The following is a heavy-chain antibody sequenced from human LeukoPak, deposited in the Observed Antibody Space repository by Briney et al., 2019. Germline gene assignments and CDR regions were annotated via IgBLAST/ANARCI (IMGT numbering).Heavy chain of an antibody. V-gene: IGHV3-7*01. J-gene: IGHJ4*02. CDR1: GFTFSSYW. CDR2: IKQDGSEK. CDR3: ARRDFDY. Sequence: GGSLRLSCAGSGFTFSSYWMSWVRQAPGKGLEWVANIKQDGSEKYYVDSVKGRFTISRDNAKNSLYLQMNSLRAEDTAVYYCARRDFDYWGQGTLVTVSS.